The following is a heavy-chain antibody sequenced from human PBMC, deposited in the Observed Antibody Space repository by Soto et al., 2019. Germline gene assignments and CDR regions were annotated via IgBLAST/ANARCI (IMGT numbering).Heavy chain of an antibody. CDR3: AHRHAQQPFDY. D-gene: IGHD6-13*01. CDR1: GFSLSTSEVA. V-gene: IGHV2-5*02. Sequence: QITLKESGPPLVKPTQTLTLTCTFSGFSLSTSEVAVGWIRQPPGKALEWLALIYGDDDKRYSPSLKRRLTITKDTSKNQVVLIMTNMDSVDTATYYCAHRHAQQPFDYWGQGTLVTVSS. J-gene: IGHJ4*02. CDR2: IYGDDDK.